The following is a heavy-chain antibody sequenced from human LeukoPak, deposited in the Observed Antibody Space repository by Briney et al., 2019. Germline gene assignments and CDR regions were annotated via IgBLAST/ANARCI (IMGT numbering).Heavy chain of an antibody. J-gene: IGHJ4*02. Sequence: GGSLRLSCTASGFTFGDYAVSWVRQAPGKGLEWVGFIRSKAYGGTTEYAASVKGRFTISRDDSKSIAYLQMNNLKTEDTAVYYCTRGRNWNYEHNYYFDYWGQGTLVTVSS. CDR2: IRSKAYGGTT. CDR1: GFTFGDYA. D-gene: IGHD1-7*01. V-gene: IGHV3-49*04. CDR3: TRGRNWNYEHNYYFDY.